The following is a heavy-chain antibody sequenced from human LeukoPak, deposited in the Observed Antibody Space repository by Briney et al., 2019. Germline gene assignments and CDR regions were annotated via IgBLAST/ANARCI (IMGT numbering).Heavy chain of an antibody. CDR1: GSTFSSYA. CDR2: ISGSGGST. D-gene: IGHD5-18*01. V-gene: IGHV3-23*01. Sequence: GGSLRLSCAASGSTFSSYAMSWVRQAPGKGRECVSAISGSGGSTYYADSVKGRFTISRDNSKNTLYLQMNSLRAEDTAVYYCAKGSGYSYNAGYYFDYWGQGTLVTVSS. CDR3: AKGSGYSYNAGYYFDY. J-gene: IGHJ4*02.